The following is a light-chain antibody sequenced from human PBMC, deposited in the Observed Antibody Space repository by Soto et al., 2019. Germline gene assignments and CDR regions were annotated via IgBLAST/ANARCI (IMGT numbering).Light chain of an antibody. CDR2: EGT. J-gene: IGLJ2*01. CDR1: SSDVGSYNL. V-gene: IGLV2-23*01. Sequence: QSVLTQPASVSGSPGQSITISCTGTSSDVGSYNLVSWYQQHPGKAPKLMIYEGTNRPSGVSNRFSGSKSGNTASLTISGLQAEDGAHYYCSSYAGRVVFGGGTKLTVL. CDR3: SSYAGRVV.